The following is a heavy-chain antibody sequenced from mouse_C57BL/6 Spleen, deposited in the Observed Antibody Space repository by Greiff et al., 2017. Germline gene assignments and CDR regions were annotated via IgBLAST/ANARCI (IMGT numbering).Heavy chain of an antibody. CDR1: GFSLTSYG. V-gene: IGHV2-5*01. CDR3: AKKDSATVGDYAMDY. CDR2: IWRGGST. D-gene: IGHD1-1*01. J-gene: IGHJ4*01. Sequence: QVQLKESGPGLVQPSQSLSITCTVSGFSLTSYGVHWVRQSPGKGLEWLGVIWRGGSTDYNAAFMSRLSITKDNSKSQVFFKMNSLQADDTAIYYCAKKDSATVGDYAMDYWGQGTSVTVSS.